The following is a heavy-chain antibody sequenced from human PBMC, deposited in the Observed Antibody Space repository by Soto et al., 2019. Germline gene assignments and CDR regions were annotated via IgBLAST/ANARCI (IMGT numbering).Heavy chain of an antibody. J-gene: IGHJ3*02. CDR3: ARFSGNAFDI. CDR2: IYYNGDT. Sequence: PSETLSLTCSVSGGSISSSSYNWDWIRQPSGKGLEWIGTIYYNGDTDYNPSLKSRAAISVDASDFQFSLKLTSVTAADTSIYYCARFSGNAFDIWGHGTMVTVSS. CDR1: GGSISSSSYN. V-gene: IGHV4-39*01.